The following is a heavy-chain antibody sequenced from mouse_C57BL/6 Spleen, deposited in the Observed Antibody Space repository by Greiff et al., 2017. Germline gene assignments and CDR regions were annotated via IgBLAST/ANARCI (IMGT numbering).Heavy chain of an antibody. Sequence: EVQLQQSGPGLVKPSQSLSLTCSVTGYSITSGYYWNWIRQFPGNKLEWMGYISYDGSNNYNPSLKNRISITRDTSKNQFFLKLNSVTTEDTATYYCARRGSGYSFAYWGQGTLVTVSA. J-gene: IGHJ3*01. CDR3: ARRGSGYSFAY. CDR1: GYSITSGYY. D-gene: IGHD3-2*02. V-gene: IGHV3-6*01. CDR2: ISYDGSN.